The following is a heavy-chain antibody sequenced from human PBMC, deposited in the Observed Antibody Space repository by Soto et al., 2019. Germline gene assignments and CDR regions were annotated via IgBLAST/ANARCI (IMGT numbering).Heavy chain of an antibody. Sequence: GESLKISCKGSGYSFTSYWISWVRQMPGKGLEWMGRIDPSDSYTNYSPSFQGHVTISADKSISTAYLQWSSLKASDTAMYYCARRSHHYYYYYGMDVWGQGTTVTVSS. CDR3: ARRSHHYYYYYGMDV. J-gene: IGHJ6*02. V-gene: IGHV5-10-1*01. CDR2: IDPSDSYT. CDR1: GYSFTSYW.